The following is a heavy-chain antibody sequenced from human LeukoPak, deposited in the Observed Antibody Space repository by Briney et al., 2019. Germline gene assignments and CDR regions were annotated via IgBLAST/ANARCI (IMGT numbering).Heavy chain of an antibody. CDR2: ISGSGGST. V-gene: IGHV3-23*01. D-gene: IGHD1-26*01. CDR3: AKDYEPLVGVHRWGDWFDP. Sequence: PGGSLRLSCAASGFTLSSYAMSWVRQAPGKGLEWVSGISGSGGSTYYADSVKGRFTISRDNSKNTLYLQMNSLRAEDTAVYYCAKDYEPLVGVHRWGDWFDPWGQGTLVTVSS. J-gene: IGHJ5*02. CDR1: GFTLSSYA.